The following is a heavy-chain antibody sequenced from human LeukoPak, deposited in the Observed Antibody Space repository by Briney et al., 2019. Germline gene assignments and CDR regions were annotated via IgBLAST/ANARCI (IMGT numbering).Heavy chain of an antibody. Sequence: GGSLRLSCAASGFTFSAYAMSWVRQAPGKGLEWVSAISGSGGSTYYADSVKGRFTISRDNSKNTLYLQMNSLRAEDTSIYFCAKALEQETVIALDSWGQGTLVTVSS. CDR3: AKALEQETVIALDS. CDR1: GFTFSAYA. D-gene: IGHD6-13*01. V-gene: IGHV3-23*01. J-gene: IGHJ4*02. CDR2: ISGSGGST.